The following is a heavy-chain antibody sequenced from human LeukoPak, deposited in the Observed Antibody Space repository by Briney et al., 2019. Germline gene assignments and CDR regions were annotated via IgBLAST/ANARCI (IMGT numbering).Heavy chain of an antibody. V-gene: IGHV1-18*01. Sequence: ASVKVSCKASGYTFTSYGISWVRQAPGQGLEWMGWISAYSGNTNYAQKLQGRVTMTTDTSTSTAYMELRSLRSDDTAVYHCARGPPYQLLSWFDPWGQGTLVTVSS. J-gene: IGHJ5*02. CDR2: ISAYSGNT. D-gene: IGHD2-2*01. CDR3: ARGPPYQLLSWFDP. CDR1: GYTFTSYG.